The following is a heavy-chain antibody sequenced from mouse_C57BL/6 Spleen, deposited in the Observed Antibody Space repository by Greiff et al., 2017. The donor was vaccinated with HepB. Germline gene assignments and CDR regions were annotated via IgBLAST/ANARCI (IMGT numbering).Heavy chain of an antibody. CDR3: AKSNYGSRNWYFEV. D-gene: IGHD1-1*01. CDR2: IWRGGST. J-gene: IGHJ1*03. CDR1: GFSLTSYG. Sequence: VQGVESGPGLVQPSQSLSITCTVSGFSLTSYGVHWVRQSPGKGLEWLGVIWRGGSTDYNAAFMSRLSITKDNSKSKVFFKMNSLQADDTAIYYCAKSNYGSRNWYFEVWGTGTTVTVSS. V-gene: IGHV2-5*01.